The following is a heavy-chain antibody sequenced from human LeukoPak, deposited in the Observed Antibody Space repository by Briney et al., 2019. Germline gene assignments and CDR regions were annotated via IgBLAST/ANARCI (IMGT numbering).Heavy chain of an antibody. CDR2: ISGSGGST. Sequence: GGSLRLSCAASGFTFRSYAMSWVRQAPGKGLEWVSAISGSGGSTYYADSVKGRFTISRDNSEDTAVYYCAKARPRVTMVRGTYYFDYWGQGTLVTVSS. J-gene: IGHJ4*02. CDR3: YYFDY. D-gene: IGHD3-10*01. V-gene: IGHV3-23*01. CDR1: GFTFRSYA.